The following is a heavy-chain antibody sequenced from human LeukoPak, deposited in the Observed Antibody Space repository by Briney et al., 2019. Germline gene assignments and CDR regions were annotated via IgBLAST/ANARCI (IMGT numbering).Heavy chain of an antibody. CDR3: ARVGYSYGLDY. CDR1: GGSISSYY. J-gene: IGHJ4*02. V-gene: IGHV4-59*01. CDR2: IYYSGNT. Sequence: SETLSLTCTVSGGSISSYYWSWMRQSPGKGLEWIGYIYYSGNTNYNPSLESRVTISIDTSKNQFSLKLSSVTAADTAVYYCARVGYSYGLDYWGQGTLVSVSS. D-gene: IGHD5-18*01.